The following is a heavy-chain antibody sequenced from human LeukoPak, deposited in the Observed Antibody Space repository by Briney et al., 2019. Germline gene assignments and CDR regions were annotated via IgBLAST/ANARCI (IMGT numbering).Heavy chain of an antibody. CDR3: AKDAQGLVRGGIYFDF. Sequence: WGSPRLSCEASGFTFKTYAMNWVRQATGKGPEWISSMSASGSSTDYADSVKGRFTISRDNSKNTLYMQMSSLRADDTALYYCAKDAQGLVRGGIYFDFWGQGSLVTVSS. V-gene: IGHV3-23*01. D-gene: IGHD6-19*01. CDR1: GFTFKTYA. CDR2: MSASGSST. J-gene: IGHJ4*02.